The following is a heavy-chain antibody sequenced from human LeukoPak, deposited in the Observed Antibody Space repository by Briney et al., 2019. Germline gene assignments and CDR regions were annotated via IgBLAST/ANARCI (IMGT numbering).Heavy chain of an antibody. Sequence: GGSLRLSCAASGFTFGSYAMSWVRQAPGKGLEWVSAISGSGGSTYYADSVKGRFTISRDNSKNTLYLQMNSLRAEDTAVYYCAKDRSRYSYGSNGVDYWGQGTLVTVSS. D-gene: IGHD5-18*01. CDR1: GFTFGSYA. CDR2: ISGSGGST. J-gene: IGHJ4*02. CDR3: AKDRSRYSYGSNGVDY. V-gene: IGHV3-23*01.